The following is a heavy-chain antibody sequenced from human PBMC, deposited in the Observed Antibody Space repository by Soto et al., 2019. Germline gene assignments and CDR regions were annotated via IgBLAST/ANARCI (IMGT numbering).Heavy chain of an antibody. V-gene: IGHV3-72*01. CDR2: TKNKANSYTT. J-gene: IGHJ4*02. CDR3: TIEGAYPGPDFDY. CDR1: GFTFSDRY. Sequence: GGSLRLYCAASGFTFSDRYMDWVRQAPGKGLEWVGRTKNKANSYTTEYAASVKGRFTISRDYSRDSVYLQMNSLKTDDTAVYYCTIEGAYPGPDFDYWGQGTLVTVSS. D-gene: IGHD3-16*01.